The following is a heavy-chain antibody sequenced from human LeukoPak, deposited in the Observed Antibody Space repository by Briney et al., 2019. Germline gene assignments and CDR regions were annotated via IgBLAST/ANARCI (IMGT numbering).Heavy chain of an antibody. CDR1: GFTFITYW. CDR2: INPDGSTT. Sequence: GGSLRLSCAASGFTFITYWMHWVRQAPGKGLVWVSRINPDGSTTSYADSVKGRFTVSRDNAKNTLYLQMNSLRAEDTAVYYCARAGSSSSWSRKNYYYYMDVWGKGTTVTVSS. CDR3: ARAGSSSSWSRKNYYYYMDV. V-gene: IGHV3-74*01. D-gene: IGHD6-6*01. J-gene: IGHJ6*03.